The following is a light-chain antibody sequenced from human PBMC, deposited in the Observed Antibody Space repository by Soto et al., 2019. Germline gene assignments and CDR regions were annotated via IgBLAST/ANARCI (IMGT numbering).Light chain of an antibody. CDR1: SSNIGINT. Sequence: QSVLTQPPSASGTPGQRVTISCSGSSSNIGINTVNWYQQLPGAAPKLLIYSNNQRPSGVPDRFSGSKSGTSASLAISGLHSEDEADYYCAAWDDSLNGPVFGGGTKLTVL. CDR3: AAWDDSLNGPV. CDR2: SNN. V-gene: IGLV1-44*01. J-gene: IGLJ3*02.